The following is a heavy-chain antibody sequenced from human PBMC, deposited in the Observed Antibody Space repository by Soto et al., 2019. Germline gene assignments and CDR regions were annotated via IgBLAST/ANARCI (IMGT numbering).Heavy chain of an antibody. CDR1: GGSISSDY. V-gene: IGHV4-59*08. CDR2: MHHSGNT. Sequence: SETLSLTCTVSGGSISSDYWSWIRQPPGKGLEWIGYMHHSGNTNYNPSLLGRVTMPVDTSKNQFSLKLMSVTAADTAVYYCARHGITGTFPWSPFDYWGQGTLVTVSS. J-gene: IGHJ4*02. CDR3: ARHGITGTFPWSPFDY. D-gene: IGHD1-20*01.